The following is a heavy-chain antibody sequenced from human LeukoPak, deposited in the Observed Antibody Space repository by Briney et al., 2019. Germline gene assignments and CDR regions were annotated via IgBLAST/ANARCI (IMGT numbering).Heavy chain of an antibody. J-gene: IGHJ1*01. CDR3: AKESSSWLNEYFQH. Sequence: GGTLRLSCAASGFTFSSYGMSWVRQAPGKGLEWVSAISGSGGSTYYADSVKGRFTISRDNSKNTLYLQMNSLRAEDTAVYYCAKESSSWLNEYFQHWGQGTLVTVSS. CDR1: GFTFSSYG. D-gene: IGHD6-13*01. V-gene: IGHV3-23*01. CDR2: ISGSGGST.